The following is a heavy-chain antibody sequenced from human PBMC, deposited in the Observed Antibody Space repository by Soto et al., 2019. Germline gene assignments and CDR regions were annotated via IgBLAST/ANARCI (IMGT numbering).Heavy chain of an antibody. Sequence: QVQLVESGGGVVQPGRSLRLPCAASGFTFSSYAMHWVRQAPGKGLEWVAVISYDGSNKYYADSVKGRFTISRDNSKNTLYLQMNSLRAEDTAVYYCTTGGIVVVVAADAFDIWGQGTMVTVSS. D-gene: IGHD2-15*01. V-gene: IGHV3-30-3*01. J-gene: IGHJ3*02. CDR3: TTGGIVVVVAADAFDI. CDR1: GFTFSSYA. CDR2: ISYDGSNK.